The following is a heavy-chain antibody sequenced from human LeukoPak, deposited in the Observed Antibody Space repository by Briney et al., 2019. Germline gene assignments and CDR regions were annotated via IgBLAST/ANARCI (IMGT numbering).Heavy chain of an antibody. Sequence: EASVTLSFTVSGYTLTELSMHWVRHAPGKGLERMGGFDPEDGETIYAQKFQGRVTMTEDTSTDTAYMVLSSLRSEDTAVYYCATGVLPPVGGIDYWGQGTLVTVSS. CDR3: ATGVLPPVGGIDY. V-gene: IGHV1-24*01. CDR1: GYTLTELS. J-gene: IGHJ4*02. CDR2: FDPEDGET. D-gene: IGHD3-10*01.